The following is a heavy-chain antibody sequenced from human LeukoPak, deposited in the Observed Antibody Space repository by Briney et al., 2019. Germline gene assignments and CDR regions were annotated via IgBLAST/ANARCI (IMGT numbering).Heavy chain of an antibody. CDR1: GYSFTSYW. V-gene: IGHV5-51*01. Sequence: PGESLKISCKGSGYSFTSYWIGWVRQMPGKGLEWMGIIYPGDSDTRYSPSFLGQVTISADKSITTAYLQWSSLKAPDTAMYYCARRLVSIDYFDYWGQGTLVTVSS. J-gene: IGHJ4*02. CDR3: ARRLVSIDYFDY. CDR2: IYPGDSDT. D-gene: IGHD6-6*01.